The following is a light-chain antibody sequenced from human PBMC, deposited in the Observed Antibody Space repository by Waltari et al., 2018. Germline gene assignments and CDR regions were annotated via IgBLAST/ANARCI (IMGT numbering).Light chain of an antibody. CDR2: DAS. CDR3: QQYNNWPPN. CDR1: QSVNGD. Sequence: EVVMTQSPATLSVSPGERATLSCRASQSVNGDLAWYQQRPGQAPRPLIHDASTRATGIPVRFSGSGSGKEFNLTISSLQSEDSAIYFCQQYNNWPPNFGGGTKVEIK. V-gene: IGKV3-15*01. J-gene: IGKJ4*01.